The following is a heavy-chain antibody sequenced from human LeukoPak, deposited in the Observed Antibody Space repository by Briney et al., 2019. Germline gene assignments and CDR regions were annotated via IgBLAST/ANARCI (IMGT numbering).Heavy chain of an antibody. Sequence: GGSLRLSCAASGFTFSSYAMTWVRQATGKGLEWVSTVSGSGGSTYYADSVKGRFTISRDNSKNTLYLQMNSLRAEDTAVYYCAKDSDYYYYMDVWGTGTTITVSS. CDR3: AKDSDYYYYMDV. V-gene: IGHV3-23*01. CDR2: VSGSGGST. CDR1: GFTFSSYA. J-gene: IGHJ6*03.